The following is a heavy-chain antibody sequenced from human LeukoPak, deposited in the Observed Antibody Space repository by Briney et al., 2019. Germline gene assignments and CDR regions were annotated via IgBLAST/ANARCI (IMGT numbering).Heavy chain of an antibody. CDR2: IYYNGST. CDR1: GGSISGYY. D-gene: IGHD6-19*01. CDR3: ARVRRAVAGTHYFDC. V-gene: IGHV4-59*01. J-gene: IGHJ4*02. Sequence: SETLSLTCTVSGGSISGYYWSWIRQPPGKGLEWIGYIYYNGSTNYNASLKSRVTISVDRSKNQFSLKLSSVTAADAAVYCCARVRRAVAGTHYFDCWGQGTLVTVSS.